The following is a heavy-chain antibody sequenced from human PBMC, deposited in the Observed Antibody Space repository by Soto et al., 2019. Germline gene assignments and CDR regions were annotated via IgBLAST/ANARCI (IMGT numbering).Heavy chain of an antibody. D-gene: IGHD3-3*01. CDR3: ARTNYDFWSGFLY. CDR2: IYYSGST. Sequence: SETLSLTCTVSGGSISSYYWSWIRQPPGKGLEWIGYIYYSGSTNYNPSLKSRVTISVDTSKNQFSLELISVTAADTAVYYCARTNYDFWSGFLYWGQGTLVTVSS. CDR1: GGSISSYY. V-gene: IGHV4-59*08. J-gene: IGHJ4*02.